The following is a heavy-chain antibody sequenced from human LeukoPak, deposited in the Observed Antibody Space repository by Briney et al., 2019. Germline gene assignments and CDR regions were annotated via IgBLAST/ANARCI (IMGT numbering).Heavy chain of an antibody. J-gene: IGHJ3*02. D-gene: IGHD4-17*01. V-gene: IGHV1-46*01. CDR1: GYTFTSYY. Sequence: ASVKVSCKASGYTFTSYYMHWVRQAPGQGLAWMGIINPSDGSTNYAQKFQGRVTITTEESTSTAYMELSSLRSEDTAVYYCARGATVTTLNDAFDIWGQGTMVTVSS. CDR2: INPSDGST. CDR3: ARGATVTTLNDAFDI.